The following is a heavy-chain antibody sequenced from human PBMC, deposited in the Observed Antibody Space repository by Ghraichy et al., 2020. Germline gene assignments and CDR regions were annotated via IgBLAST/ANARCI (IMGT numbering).Heavy chain of an antibody. V-gene: IGHV1-18*04. J-gene: IGHJ4*02. CDR2: ISAYNGNT. CDR3: AREEWAYYYDSSGYLH. CDR1: GYTFTSYG. Sequence: ASVKVSCKASGYTFTSYGISWVRQAPGQGLEWMEWISAYNGNTNYAQKLQGRVTMTTDTSTSTAYMELRSLRSDDTAVYYCAREEWAYYYDSSGYLHWGQGTLVTVSS. D-gene: IGHD3-22*01.